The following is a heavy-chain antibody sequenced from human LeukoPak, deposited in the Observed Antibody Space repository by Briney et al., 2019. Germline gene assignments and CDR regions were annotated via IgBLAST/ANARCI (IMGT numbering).Heavy chain of an antibody. CDR1: GGSISSGGYY. V-gene: IGHV4-31*03. CDR2: IYYSGST. J-gene: IGHJ4*02. CDR3: ATGTVRGSYYIGY. Sequence: TLSLTCTVSGGSISSGGYYWSWIRQHPGKGLEWIGYIYYSGSTYYNPSLKGRVTISVDTSKNQFSLKLSSVTAADTAVYYCATGTVRGSYYIGYWGQGTLVTVSS. D-gene: IGHD3-10*01.